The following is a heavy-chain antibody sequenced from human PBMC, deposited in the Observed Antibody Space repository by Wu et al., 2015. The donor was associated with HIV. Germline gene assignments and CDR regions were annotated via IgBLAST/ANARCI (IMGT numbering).Heavy chain of an antibody. D-gene: IGHD2-15*01. V-gene: IGHV1-18*01. CDR1: GFTFNNYI. CDR2: IIPHNGDT. CDR3: ARGADIVLDAFDI. Sequence: QVQLAQLGVEVRKPGASVKVSCKASGFTFNNYIIVWVRQAPGQGLEWMGWIIPHNGDTDLAPNVQSRVTMSTDTSTNTAYMELRGLRSDDTAVYYCARGADIVLDAFDIWGQGTMVTVSS. J-gene: IGHJ3*02.